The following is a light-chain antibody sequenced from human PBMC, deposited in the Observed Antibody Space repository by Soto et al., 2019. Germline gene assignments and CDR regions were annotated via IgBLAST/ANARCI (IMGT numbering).Light chain of an antibody. CDR3: QQYNNWPPWT. V-gene: IGKV3-15*01. Sequence: EIVLTQSPGTLSLSSGERATLSCRASQSVTSNSLAWYQQRPGQAPRLLIYGTSTRATGIPARFSGSGSGTEFSLTITSLQSEDFAVYYCQQYNNWPPWTFGQGTRVEIK. J-gene: IGKJ1*01. CDR1: QSVTSN. CDR2: GTS.